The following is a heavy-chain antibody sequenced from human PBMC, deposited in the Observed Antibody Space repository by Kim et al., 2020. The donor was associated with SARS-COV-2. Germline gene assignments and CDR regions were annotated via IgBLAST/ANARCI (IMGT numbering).Heavy chain of an antibody. Sequence: SETLSLTCTVSGGSISSYYWSWIRQPPGKGLEWIGYIYYSGSTNYNPSLKSRVTISVDTSKNQFSLKLSSVTAADTAVYYCARTNVLRYFDWLRQYNWFDPWGQGTLVTVSS. CDR3: ARTNVLRYFDWLRQYNWFDP. D-gene: IGHD3-9*01. V-gene: IGHV4-59*01. J-gene: IGHJ5*02. CDR1: GGSISSYY. CDR2: IYYSGST.